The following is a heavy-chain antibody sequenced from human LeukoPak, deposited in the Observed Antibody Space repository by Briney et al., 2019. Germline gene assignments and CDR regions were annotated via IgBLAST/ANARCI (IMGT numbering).Heavy chain of an antibody. J-gene: IGHJ4*02. D-gene: IGHD6-13*01. CDR2: IYYSGTT. V-gene: IGHV4-31*03. CDR1: CGSISSGGSY. CDR3: ARVYSSTWYPIDY. Sequence: PSETLSLTCTVSCGSISSGGSYWSWIRQHPEKGLEWIGYIYYSGTTYYNPSLKSRVTMSVDTSKNQFSLRLNSVTAADTAVYYCARVYSSTWYPIDYWGQGTRVTVSS.